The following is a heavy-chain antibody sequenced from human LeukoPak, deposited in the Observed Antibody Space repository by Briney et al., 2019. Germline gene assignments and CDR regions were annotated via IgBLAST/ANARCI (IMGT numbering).Heavy chain of an antibody. Sequence: ASVKVSCRASGYTFSDYYVYWVRQAPGQGLEWMGWINPASGDTNYAPKFQGRVTMTRDTSISTAYMELDRLTSDDTAVYYCARDLRGFGDYFDYWGQGTLVTVSS. V-gene: IGHV1-2*02. D-gene: IGHD3-10*01. J-gene: IGHJ4*02. CDR3: ARDLRGFGDYFDY. CDR1: GYTFSDYY. CDR2: INPASGDT.